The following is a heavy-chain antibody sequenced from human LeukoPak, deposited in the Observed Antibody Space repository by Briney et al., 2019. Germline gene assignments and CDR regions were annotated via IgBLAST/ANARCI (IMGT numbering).Heavy chain of an antibody. J-gene: IGHJ4*02. CDR1: GFTFTDYY. CDR3: AKEILGYYYGSGSMN. Sequence: GGSLRLSCAASGFTFTDYYMTWIRQAPGKGLEWVSYISSSGSTVYYADSVKGRFTISRDNSKNTLYLQMNSLRAEDTAVYYCAKEILGYYYGSGSMNWGQGTLVTVSS. CDR2: ISSSGSTV. V-gene: IGHV3-11*04. D-gene: IGHD3-10*01.